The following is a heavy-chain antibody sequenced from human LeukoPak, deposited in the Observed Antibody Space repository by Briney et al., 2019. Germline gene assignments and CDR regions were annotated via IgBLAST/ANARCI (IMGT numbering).Heavy chain of an antibody. CDR1: GYTFTSYG. CDR3: ARDPRILTGYRRVSLYNWFYP. D-gene: IGHD3-9*01. CDR2: FNAYNGNV. J-gene: IGHJ5*02. Sequence: ASVEVSCKAFGYTFTSYGISWVRQASGLGVEWMGWFNAYNGNVNFAQKLQCRVTITTNTRTSTAYMELRRLRSDDTAVYYCARDPRILTGYRRVSLYNWFYPWCQGTLVTVSS. V-gene: IGHV1-18*01.